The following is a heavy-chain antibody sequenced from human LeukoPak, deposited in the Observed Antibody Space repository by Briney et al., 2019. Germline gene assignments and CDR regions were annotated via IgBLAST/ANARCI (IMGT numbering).Heavy chain of an antibody. Sequence: SVKVSCKASGGTFSSYAISCLRRAPGQGLEWMGGTIPIFGTANYAQKFQGRVTITADKSTSTASMELSSLRSEDTAVYYCARGTRSISPHDAFDIWGQGTMVTVSS. CDR3: ARGTRSISPHDAFDI. CDR2: TIPIFGTA. J-gene: IGHJ3*02. CDR1: GGTFSSYA. V-gene: IGHV1-69*06. D-gene: IGHD1-7*01.